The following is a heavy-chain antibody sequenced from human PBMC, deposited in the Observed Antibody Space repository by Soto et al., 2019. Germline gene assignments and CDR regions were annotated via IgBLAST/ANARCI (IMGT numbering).Heavy chain of an antibody. CDR2: MYYTGKT. CDR1: GTTISSGDHY. Sequence: QVQLQESGPGLVKPSQTLSLTCTVSGTTISSGDHYWSWIRQAPGKGLEWIGYMYYTGKTYYNTSLQIRVTLSVDTSKNQFSLKMTSVTAADTALYFCARVYGRGDYFDFWGRGTLVSVSS. V-gene: IGHV4-30-4*01. J-gene: IGHJ4*02. D-gene: IGHD1-26*01. CDR3: ARVYGRGDYFDF.